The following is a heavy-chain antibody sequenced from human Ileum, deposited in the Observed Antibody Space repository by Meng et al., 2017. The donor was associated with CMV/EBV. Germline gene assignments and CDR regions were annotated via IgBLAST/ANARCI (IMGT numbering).Heavy chain of an antibody. CDR3: VKEDWYFDF. CDR1: GYTFTAKH. J-gene: IGHJ4*02. CDR2: IYPQNGGT. V-gene: IGHV1-2*02. Sequence: QVPLLQSGTEVKKPGASVKVPCKTSGYTFTAKHLHWVRQAPGQGLEWMGWIYPQNGGTYFAQKFQGRVTMTSDTSITTAYMELSSLTSDDTAIYYCVKEDWYFDFWGQGTLVTVSS. D-gene: IGHD3-9*01.